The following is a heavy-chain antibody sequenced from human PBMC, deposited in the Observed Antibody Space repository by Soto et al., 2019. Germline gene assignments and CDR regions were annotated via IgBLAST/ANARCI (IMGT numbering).Heavy chain of an antibody. Sequence: QVQLQESGPGLVKPSETLSLTCTVSGGSISSYYWSWIRQPPGKGLEWIGYIYYSGSTNYNPSLQSRVTISVDTSKNQYSLKLSSVTAAETAVYYCARRYGWAFDIWGQGTMVTVSS. J-gene: IGHJ3*02. D-gene: IGHD3-16*01. V-gene: IGHV4-59*08. CDR3: ARRYGWAFDI. CDR1: GGSISSYY. CDR2: IYYSGST.